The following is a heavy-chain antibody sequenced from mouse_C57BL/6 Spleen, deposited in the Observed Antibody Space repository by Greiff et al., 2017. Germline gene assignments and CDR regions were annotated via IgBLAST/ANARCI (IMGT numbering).Heavy chain of an antibody. V-gene: IGHV3-6*01. J-gene: IGHJ1*03. Sequence: EVKLMESGPGLVKPSQSLSLTCSVTGYSITSGYYWNWIRQFPGNNLEWMGYISYDGSNNYNPSFKNRISITRDTSKNQFFLKLNSVTTEDTATYYCARISPYYYGSSYGYFDVWGTGTTVTVSS. D-gene: IGHD1-1*01. CDR2: ISYDGSN. CDR1: GYSITSGYY. CDR3: ARISPYYYGSSYGYFDV.